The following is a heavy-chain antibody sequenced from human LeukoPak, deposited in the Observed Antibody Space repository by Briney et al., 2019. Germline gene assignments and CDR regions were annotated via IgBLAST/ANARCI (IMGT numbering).Heavy chain of an antibody. CDR1: GGSISSYY. CDR2: IYYSGST. V-gene: IGHV4-59*01. Sequence: SETLSLTCTVSGGSISSYYWSWIRQPLGKGLEWIGYIYYSGSTNYNPSLKSRVTISVDTSKNQFSLKLGSVTAADTAVYYCARAMGEAYCSSTSCYNWFDPWGQGTLVTVSS. CDR3: ARAMGEAYCSSTSCYNWFDP. J-gene: IGHJ5*02. D-gene: IGHD2-2*01.